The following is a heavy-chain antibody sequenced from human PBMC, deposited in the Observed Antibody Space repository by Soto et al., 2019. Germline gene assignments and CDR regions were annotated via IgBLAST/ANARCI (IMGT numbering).Heavy chain of an antibody. J-gene: IGHJ6*02. Sequence: ASVKVSCKASGYTLTSYYMHWVRQAPGQGLEWMGRIKPGSGSTSYAQKFQDRVTMTRDTSTSTVYMELYSLRYEDTAVYYCTRGRDVALLTGQYYYGMDVWGQGTTVTVSS. CDR2: IKPGSGST. D-gene: IGHD2-15*01. CDR3: TRGRDVALLTGQYYYGMDV. CDR1: GYTLTSYY. V-gene: IGHV1-46*01.